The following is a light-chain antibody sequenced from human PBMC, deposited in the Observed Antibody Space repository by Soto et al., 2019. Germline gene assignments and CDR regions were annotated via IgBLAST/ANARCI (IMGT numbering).Light chain of an antibody. CDR1: SSDVGGYNY. V-gene: IGLV2-14*01. CDR3: SSYTSSSHYV. Sequence: QSALTQPASVSGSPGQSITISCTGTSSDVGGYNYVSWYQQHPGKAPKLMIYEVSNRPSGVSNRFSGSKSGNTASLTISGLQAEAEADYYCSSYTSSSHYVFGTGTKVTV. CDR2: EVS. J-gene: IGLJ1*01.